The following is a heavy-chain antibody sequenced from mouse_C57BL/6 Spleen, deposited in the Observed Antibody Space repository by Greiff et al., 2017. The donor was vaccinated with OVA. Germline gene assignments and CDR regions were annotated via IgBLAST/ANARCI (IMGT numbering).Heavy chain of an antibody. D-gene: IGHD2-1*01. CDR3: ARFYYGNPYAMDY. Sequence: EVQVVESGGGLVKPGGSLKLSCAASGFTFSSYTMSWVRQTPEKRLEWVATISGGGGNTYYPDSVKGRFTISRDNAKNTLYLQMSSLRSEDTALYYCARFYYGNPYAMDYWGQGTSVTVSS. CDR2: ISGGGGNT. J-gene: IGHJ4*01. V-gene: IGHV5-9*01. CDR1: GFTFSSYT.